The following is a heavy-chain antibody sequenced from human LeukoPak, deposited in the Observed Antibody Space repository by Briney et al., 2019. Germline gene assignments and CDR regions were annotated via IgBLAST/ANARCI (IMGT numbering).Heavy chain of an antibody. CDR2: INAGNGNT. D-gene: IGHD2-15*01. Sequence: GASVKVSCKASGYTFTSYAMHWVRQAPGQRLEWMGWINAGNGNTKYSQEFQGRVTITRDTSASTAYMELSSLRSEDMAVYYCAREGSDCSGGSCQNWFDPWGQGTLVTVSS. J-gene: IGHJ5*02. V-gene: IGHV1-3*03. CDR1: GYTFTSYA. CDR3: AREGSDCSGGSCQNWFDP.